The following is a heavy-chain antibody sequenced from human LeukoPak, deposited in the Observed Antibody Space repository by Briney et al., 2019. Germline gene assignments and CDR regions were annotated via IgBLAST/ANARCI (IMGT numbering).Heavy chain of an antibody. CDR2: IIPIFGTA. CDR1: GGTFSSYT. D-gene: IGHD5-18*01. CDR3: ASVVDTDMVRRGYYFDY. J-gene: IGHJ4*02. V-gene: IGHV1-69*13. Sequence: ASVKVSCKASGGTFSSYTINWVRQAPGQGLEWMGGIIPIFGTANYAQKFQGRVTITADESTSTAYMELSSLRSEDTAVYYCASVVDTDMVRRGYYFDYWGQGTLVTVSS.